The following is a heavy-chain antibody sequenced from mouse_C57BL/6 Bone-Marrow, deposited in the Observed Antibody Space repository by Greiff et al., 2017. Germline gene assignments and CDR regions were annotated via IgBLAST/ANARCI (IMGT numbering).Heavy chain of an antibody. CDR2: IYPRSGNT. CDR3: ARRSTTVNY. CDR1: GYTFTSYG. D-gene: IGHD1-1*01. Sequence: VKLMESGAELARPGASVKLSCKASGYTFTSYGISWVKQRTGQGLEWIGEIYPRSGNTYYNEKFKDKATLTTDKSSSTAYMELRSLTSEDSAVYFCARRSTTVNYWGQGTTLTVSS. V-gene: IGHV1-81*01. J-gene: IGHJ2*01.